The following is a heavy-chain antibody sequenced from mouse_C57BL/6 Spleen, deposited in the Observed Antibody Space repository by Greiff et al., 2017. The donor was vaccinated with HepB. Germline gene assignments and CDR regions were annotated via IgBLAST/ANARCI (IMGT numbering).Heavy chain of an antibody. CDR1: GFTFSSYA. Sequence: EVQLQQSGGGLVKPGGSLKLSCAASGFTFSSYAMSWVRQTPEKRLEWVATISDGGSYTYYPDNVKGRFTISRDNAKNNLYLQMSHLKSEDTAMYYCARDPRTGTRYFDVWGTGTTVTVSS. CDR2: ISDGGSYT. D-gene: IGHD4-1*01. CDR3: ARDPRTGTRYFDV. V-gene: IGHV5-4*01. J-gene: IGHJ1*03.